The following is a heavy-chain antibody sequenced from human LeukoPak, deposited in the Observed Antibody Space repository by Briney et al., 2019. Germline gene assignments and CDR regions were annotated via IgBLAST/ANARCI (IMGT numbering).Heavy chain of an antibody. V-gene: IGHV3-21*01. CDR3: ARDFRPVGY. CDR2: ISSSSSYI. Sequence: PGGSLRLSXAASGFTFSSYSMNWVRQAPGKGLEWVSSISSSSSYIYYADSVKGRFTISRDNAKNSLYLQMNSLKGEATAVYYCARDFRPVGYWGQGTLVTVSS. J-gene: IGHJ4*02. CDR1: GFTFSSYS. D-gene: IGHD1-26*01.